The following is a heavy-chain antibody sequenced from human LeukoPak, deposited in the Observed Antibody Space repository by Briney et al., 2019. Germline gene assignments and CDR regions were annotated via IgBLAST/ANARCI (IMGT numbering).Heavy chain of an antibody. CDR2: ISGTSTYT. J-gene: IGHJ4*02. V-gene: IGHV3-11*03. D-gene: IGHD2-15*01. Sequence: PGGSLRLSCAASGFTFSDNYMSWIHQAPGKGLEWISYISGTSTYTNYADSVKGRFTISRDNAKNLVYLQMNSLRAEDTAVYYCARYRGVVVAATPFDCWGQGTLVTVSS. CDR3: ARYRGVVVAATPFDC. CDR1: GFTFSDNY.